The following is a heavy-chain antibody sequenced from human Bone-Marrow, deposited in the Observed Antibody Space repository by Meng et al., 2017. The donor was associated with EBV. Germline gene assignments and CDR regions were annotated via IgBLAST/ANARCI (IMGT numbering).Heavy chain of an antibody. D-gene: IGHD1-14*01. Sequence: GPCGVWGGGVVQPGRSLHPSCGASGFTFSGYGMFWVRQAPGKGPEWVAIIPSDGNIYYADSVKGRFTISRDNSKNTLYLQMNSLRGEDTAVYYCARDLSGRFDPWGQGTLVTVSS. CDR3: ARDLSGRFDP. V-gene: IGHV3-30*03. CDR2: IPSDGNI. J-gene: IGHJ5*02. CDR1: GFTFSGYG.